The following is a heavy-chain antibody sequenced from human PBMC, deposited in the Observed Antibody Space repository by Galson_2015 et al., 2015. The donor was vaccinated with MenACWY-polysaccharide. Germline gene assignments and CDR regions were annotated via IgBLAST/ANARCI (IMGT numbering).Heavy chain of an antibody. D-gene: IGHD5-18*01. V-gene: IGHV3-11*06. CDR3: ARVSYRRGYSQGFDY. Sequence: SLRLSCAASGFTFSEYYMGWIRQAPGKGLEWIAYISSSSRYTNYAASVKGRFTVSRDHANNSLNLQLSGLTAEDTAVYYCARVSYRRGYSQGFDYWGQGSLVVVSS. CDR2: ISSSSRYT. J-gene: IGHJ4*02. CDR1: GFTFSEYY.